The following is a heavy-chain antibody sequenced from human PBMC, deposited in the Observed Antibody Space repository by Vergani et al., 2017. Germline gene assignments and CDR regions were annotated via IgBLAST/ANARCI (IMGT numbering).Heavy chain of an antibody. J-gene: IGHJ6*03. V-gene: IGHV3-21*01. D-gene: IGHD6-13*01. CDR2: ISSSSSYI. CDR1: GFTFSSYS. Sequence: EVQLVESGGGLVKPGGSLRLSCAASGFTFSSYSMNWVRQAPGKGLEWVSSISSSSSYIYYADSVKGRFTISRDNAKNSLYLQMNSLRAEDTAVYYCARDLSWGQQPNYYMDVWGKGTTVTVSS. CDR3: ARDLSWGQQPNYYMDV.